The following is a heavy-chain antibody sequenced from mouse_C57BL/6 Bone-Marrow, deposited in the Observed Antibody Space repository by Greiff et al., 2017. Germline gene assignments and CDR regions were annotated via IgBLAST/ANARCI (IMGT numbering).Heavy chain of an antibody. CDR1: GYTFTDYY. Sequence: EVKLQQSGPVLVKPGASVKMSCKASGYTFTDYYMNWVKQSHGKSLEWIGVINPYNGGTSYNQKFKGKATLTVDKSSSTAYMELNSLTSEDSAVYYCASITTVVARGGFDYWGQGTTLTVSS. J-gene: IGHJ2*01. CDR3: ASITTVVARGGFDY. D-gene: IGHD1-1*01. CDR2: INPYNGGT. V-gene: IGHV1-19*01.